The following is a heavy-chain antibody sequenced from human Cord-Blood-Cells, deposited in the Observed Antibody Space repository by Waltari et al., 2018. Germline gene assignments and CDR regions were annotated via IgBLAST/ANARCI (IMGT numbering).Heavy chain of an antibody. V-gene: IGHV4-59*08. J-gene: IGHJ3*02. CDR1: GGSISSYY. D-gene: IGHD7-27*01. CDR3: ARTLGNAVAFDI. Sequence: QVQLQESGPGLVKPSETLFLTCTVSGGSISSYYWSWIRQPPGKGLEWIGYIYYSGSTNYNPSLKSRVTISVDTSKNQFSLKLSSVTAADTAVYYCARTLGNAVAFDIWGQGTMVTVSS. CDR2: IYYSGST.